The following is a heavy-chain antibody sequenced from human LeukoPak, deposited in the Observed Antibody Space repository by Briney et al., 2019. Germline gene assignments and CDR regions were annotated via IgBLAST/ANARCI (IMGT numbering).Heavy chain of an antibody. CDR1: GFTFSSYW. CDR3: ARGYGDFDY. CDR2: IKQDGSEK. Sequence: GSLRLSCAAPGFTFSSYWMSWVRQAPGKGLEWVANIKQDGSEKYYVDSVKGRFTISRDNAKNSLYLQMNSLRAEDTAVYYCARGYGDFDYWGQGTLVTVSS. J-gene: IGHJ4*02. V-gene: IGHV3-7*01. D-gene: IGHD4-17*01.